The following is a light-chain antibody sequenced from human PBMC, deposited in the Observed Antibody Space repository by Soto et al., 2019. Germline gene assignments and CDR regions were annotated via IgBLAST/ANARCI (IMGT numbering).Light chain of an antibody. Sequence: QSVLTQPRSVSGSPGQSVTIYCTGASGDVGGYNFVSWYQQQPGKAPTLMIFDVSQRPSGVPDRFSGSKSGNTASLTISGLQAEDEAEYYCCSYGGSYTWVFGGGTQLTVL. CDR2: DVS. J-gene: IGLJ3*02. CDR1: SGDVGGYNF. V-gene: IGLV2-11*01. CDR3: CSYGGSYTWV.